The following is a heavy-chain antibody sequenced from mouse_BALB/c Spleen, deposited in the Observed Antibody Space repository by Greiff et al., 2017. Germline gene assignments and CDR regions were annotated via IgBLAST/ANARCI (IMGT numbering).Heavy chain of an antibody. J-gene: IGHJ4*01. V-gene: IGHV5-6*01. CDR2: ISSGGSYT. D-gene: IGHD2-3*01. Sequence: EVMLVDSGGDLVKPGGSLKLSCAASGFTFSSYGMSWVRQTPDKRLEWVATISSGGSYTYYPDSVKGRFTISRDNAKNTLYLQMSSLKSEDTAMYYCARQGDGYYGGAMDYWGQGTSVTVSS. CDR1: GFTFSSYG. CDR3: ARQGDGYYGGAMDY.